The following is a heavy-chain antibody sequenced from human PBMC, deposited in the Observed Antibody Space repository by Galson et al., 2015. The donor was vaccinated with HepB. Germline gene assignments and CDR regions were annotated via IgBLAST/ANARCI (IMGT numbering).Heavy chain of an antibody. V-gene: IGHV3-23*01. CDR1: GFTFSSYA. CDR3: AKKAVPRNVVGNAHYFDF. J-gene: IGHJ4*02. Sequence: SLRLSCAASGFTFSSYAMSWVRQAPGKGLEWVSGISGSDDRTDYADSVKGRFTVSRDNAKNTLYLRMNSLRAEDTAVYYCAKKAVPRNVVGNAHYFDFWGQGTLVSVSA. D-gene: IGHD6-19*01. CDR2: ISGSDDRT.